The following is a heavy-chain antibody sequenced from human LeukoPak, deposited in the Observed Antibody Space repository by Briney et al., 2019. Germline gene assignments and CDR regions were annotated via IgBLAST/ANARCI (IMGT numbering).Heavy chain of an antibody. J-gene: IGHJ4*02. D-gene: IGHD3-22*01. Sequence: SETLSLTCTVSGGSISSSSYYWGWIRQPPGKGLEWIGSIYYSGSTYYNPSLKSRVTISVDTSKNQFSLKLSSVTAADTAVYYCARRTRRALSEVYDSSGYYYYWGQGTLVTVSS. CDR1: GGSISSSSYY. CDR2: IYYSGST. CDR3: ARRTRRALSEVYDSSGYYYY. V-gene: IGHV4-39*01.